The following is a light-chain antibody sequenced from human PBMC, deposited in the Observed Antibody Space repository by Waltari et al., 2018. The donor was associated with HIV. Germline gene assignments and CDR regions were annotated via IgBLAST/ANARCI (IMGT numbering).Light chain of an antibody. Sequence: QSVLTQPPSASETPGQRVTISCSGSSSNIGSNYVYWYQHLPGTAPNLLIYRNNQRPSGVPDRVSGSKSGTSASLAISGLRSEDEADYYCAAWGDSLTSFVFGTGTKVTVL. V-gene: IGLV1-47*01. CDR2: RNN. CDR3: AAWGDSLTSFV. CDR1: SSNIGSNY. J-gene: IGLJ1*01.